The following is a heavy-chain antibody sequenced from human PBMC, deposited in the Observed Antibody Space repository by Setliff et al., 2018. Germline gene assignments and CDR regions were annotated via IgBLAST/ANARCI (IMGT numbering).Heavy chain of an antibody. CDR1: GGSFSGYY. V-gene: IGHV4-34*01. J-gene: IGHJ6*03. D-gene: IGHD3-10*01. CDR3: ARIYYGYYYYYMDV. CDR2: INHSGST. Sequence: SETLSLTCAVYGGSFSGYYWSWIRQPPGKGLEWIGEINHSGSTNYNPSLKSRVTISVDTSKNQFSLKLSSVTAADTAVYYCARIYYGYYYYYMDVWGKGTTVTVSS.